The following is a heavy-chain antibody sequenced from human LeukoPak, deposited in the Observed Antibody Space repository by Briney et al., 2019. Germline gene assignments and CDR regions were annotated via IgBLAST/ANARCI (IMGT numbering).Heavy chain of an antibody. CDR2: IYYSGST. D-gene: IGHD3-22*01. V-gene: IGHV4-59*01. J-gene: IGHJ4*02. CDR3: ARARHYYDSSGYYPYFDY. Sequence: SETLSLTCAVSGGSISSYYWSWIRQPPGKGLEWIGYIYYSGSTNYNPSLKSRVTISVDTSKNQFSLKLSSVTAADTAVYYCARARHYYDSSGYYPYFDYWGQGTLVTVSS. CDR1: GGSISSYY.